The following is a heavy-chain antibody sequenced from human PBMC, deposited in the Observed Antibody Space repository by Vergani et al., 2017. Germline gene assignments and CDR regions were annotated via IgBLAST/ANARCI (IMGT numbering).Heavy chain of an antibody. CDR3: ARDTYYYDSSGYYSHRSAFDI. V-gene: IGHV4-61*02. J-gene: IGHJ3*02. CDR1: GGSISSGSYY. D-gene: IGHD3-22*01. CDR2: IYTSGST. Sequence: QVQLQESGPGLVKPSQTLSLTCTVSGGSISSGSYYWSWIRQPAGKGLEWIGRIYTSGSTNYNPSLKSRVTISVDTSKNQFSLKLSSVTAADTAVYYCARDTYYYDSSGYYSHRSAFDIWGQGTMVTVSS.